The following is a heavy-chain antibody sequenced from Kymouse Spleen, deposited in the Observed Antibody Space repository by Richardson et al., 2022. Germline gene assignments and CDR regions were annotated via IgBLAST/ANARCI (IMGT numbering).Heavy chain of an antibody. J-gene: IGHJ4*02. D-gene: IGHD3-9*01. CDR1: GFTFSNAW. Sequence: EVQLVESGGGLVKPGGSLRLSCAASGFTFSNAWMSWVRQAPGKGLEWVGRIKSKTDGGTTDYAAPVKGRFTISRDDSKNTLYLQMNSLKTEDTAVYYCTTDVLRYFDWLFDYWGQGTLVTVSS. V-gene: IGHV3-15*01. CDR3: TTDVLRYFDWLFDY. CDR2: IKSKTDGGTT.